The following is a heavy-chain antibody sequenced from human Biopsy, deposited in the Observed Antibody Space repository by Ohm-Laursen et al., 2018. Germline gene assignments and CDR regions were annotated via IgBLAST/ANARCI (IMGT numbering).Heavy chain of an antibody. CDR2: FAPENGKT. D-gene: IGHD1-1*01. CDR1: GYTLNELS. J-gene: IGHJ5*01. V-gene: IGHV1-24*01. Sequence: GASVKVSCKVSGYTLNELSMHWVRQVPGKGLEWMGGFAPENGKTVYAQNFQARVSLTEDTSTDTAYMELRSLRSEDTAVYYCAADINVWNVDSWGQGTPVTVSS. CDR3: AADINVWNVDS.